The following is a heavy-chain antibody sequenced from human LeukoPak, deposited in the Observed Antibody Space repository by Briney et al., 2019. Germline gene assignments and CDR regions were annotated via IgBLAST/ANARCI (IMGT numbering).Heavy chain of an antibody. Sequence: TGGSLRLSCVASGFNFSTYAMHWVRQAPGKGLEWVELIRYDGSDKYYADSVKRRFTISRDISKNTLFLQMNSLRAEDTALYYCAKDASSSSSLGDWGQGTLVSVSS. CDR2: IRYDGSDK. CDR3: AKDASSSSSLGD. CDR1: GFNFSTYA. J-gene: IGHJ4*02. D-gene: IGHD6-6*01. V-gene: IGHV3-30*02.